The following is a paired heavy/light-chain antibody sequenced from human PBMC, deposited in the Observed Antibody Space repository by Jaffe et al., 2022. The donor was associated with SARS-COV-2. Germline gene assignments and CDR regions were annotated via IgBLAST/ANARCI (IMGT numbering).Heavy chain of an antibody. D-gene: IGHD3-10*01. CDR1: GYTFTDFF. Sequence: QVHLVQSGAEVKKPGASVKVSCRSSGYTFTDFFMHWVRQAPGQGLEWMGWVNPKTGGTHYAQKLQGRVTMTTDTSTRSAYMELTRLASDDTGVYYCARDGVHCGITTCRGLANWGPGTLVTVSS. CDR3: ARDGVHCGITTCRGLAN. V-gene: IGHV1-2*02. CDR2: VNPKTGGT. J-gene: IGHJ4*02.
Light chain of an antibody. J-gene: IGKJ1*01. V-gene: IGKV2-28*01. CDR2: LGS. Sequence: DIVMTQAPLSLPATPGEPASISCRSSQSLLHSNGKNYLDWYLQKPGQSPQLLIYLGSYRASGVPDRFSGSGSGTDFTLKISTVEAEDVGVYYCMQSLQTPWTFGQGTKVEIK. CDR1: QSLLHSNGKNY. CDR3: MQSLQTPWT.